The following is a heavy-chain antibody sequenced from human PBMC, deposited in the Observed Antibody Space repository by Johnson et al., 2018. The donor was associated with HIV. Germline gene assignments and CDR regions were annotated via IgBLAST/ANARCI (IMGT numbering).Heavy chain of an antibody. D-gene: IGHD1-20*01. CDR3: AKDSMGFNWNQFEAFDI. Sequence: VQLVEYGGGAVQPGRSLRLSCAASGFTVSSNYMSWVRQAPGKGLEWVSVIYSGGSTYYADSVKGRFTISRDNSKNTLYLQMNSLRAEDTAVYYCAKDSMGFNWNQFEAFDIWGQGTMVTVSS. CDR2: IYSGGST. CDR1: GFTVSSNY. V-gene: IGHV3-66*01. J-gene: IGHJ3*02.